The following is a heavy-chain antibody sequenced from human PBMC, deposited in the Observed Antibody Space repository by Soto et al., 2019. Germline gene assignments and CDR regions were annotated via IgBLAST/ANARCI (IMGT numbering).Heavy chain of an antibody. CDR1: GYSFTGYY. CDR3: AMGVAVPAAVSWYVGL. D-gene: IGHD2-2*01. CDR2: INPNSGAT. V-gene: IGHV1-2*04. J-gene: IGHJ2*01. Sequence: QMQLVQSGAEVKPPGASVKVSCKASGYSFTGYYLHWVRQAPGQGLEWMGWINPNSGATNYVQKFQGWLTMARDTSISTAYMELRRLRSDDTVVYYCAMGVAVPAAVSWYVGLWGRGALVTVSS.